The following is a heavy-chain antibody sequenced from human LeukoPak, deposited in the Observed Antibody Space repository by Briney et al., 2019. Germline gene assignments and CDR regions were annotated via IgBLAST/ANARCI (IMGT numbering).Heavy chain of an antibody. CDR2: IWSDGSNK. D-gene: IGHD4-23*01. J-gene: IGHJ3*02. CDR3: AKDSGDEDYGDNSGAFDI. CDR1: GFTFSNYG. Sequence: GGSLRLSCAASGFTFSNYGMHWVRQAPGKGLEWVTLIWSDGSNKYYVDSVKGRFTISRDNSKNTLYLQMNSLRAEDTALYYCAKDSGDEDYGDNSGAFDIWGQGTMVTVSS. V-gene: IGHV3-30*02.